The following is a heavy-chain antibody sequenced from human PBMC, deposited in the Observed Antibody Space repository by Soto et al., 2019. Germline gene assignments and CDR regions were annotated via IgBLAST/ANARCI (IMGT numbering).Heavy chain of an antibody. CDR3: ARGTRYCSSTSCPGNWFDP. CDR1: GGSISSYY. J-gene: IGHJ5*02. CDR2: IYTSGST. V-gene: IGHV4-4*07. Sequence: KTSETLSLTCTVSGGSISSYYWSWIRQPAGKGLEWIGRIYTSGSTNYNPSLKSRVTMSVDTSKNQFSLKLSSVTAADTAVYYCARGTRYCSSTSCPGNWFDPWGQGTLVTVSS. D-gene: IGHD2-2*01.